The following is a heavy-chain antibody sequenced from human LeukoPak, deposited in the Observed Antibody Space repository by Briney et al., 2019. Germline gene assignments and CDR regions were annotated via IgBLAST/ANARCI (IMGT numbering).Heavy chain of an antibody. CDR1: GFTFDDYA. J-gene: IGHJ3*02. CDR3: ARGAALDYYDSIDI. Sequence: SGGSLRLSCAASGFTFDDYAMHWVRQAPGKGLEWVSGISWNSDSIGYAGSVKGRFIISRDNAKNSLYLQTNSLRAEDTALYSCARGAALDYYDSIDIWGQGTMVTVSS. V-gene: IGHV3-9*01. CDR2: ISWNSDSI. D-gene: IGHD3-22*01.